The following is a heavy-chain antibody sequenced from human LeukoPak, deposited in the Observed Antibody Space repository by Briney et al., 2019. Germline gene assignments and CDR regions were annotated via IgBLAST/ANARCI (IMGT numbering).Heavy chain of an antibody. D-gene: IGHD3-16*01. CDR3: AKLGGQEIYNYYVGV. CDR1: GFNFNRYA. V-gene: IGHV3-23*01. CDR2: IIDNGDTT. J-gene: IGHJ6*03. Sequence: PGGSLRLSCAASGFNFNRYAMSWVRQAPGKGLEWVSGIIDNGDTTYHANSVKGRFTISRDNSKNTLYLQMHSLRAEDTAVYYCAKLGGQEIYNYYVGVWGKGTTVAVSS.